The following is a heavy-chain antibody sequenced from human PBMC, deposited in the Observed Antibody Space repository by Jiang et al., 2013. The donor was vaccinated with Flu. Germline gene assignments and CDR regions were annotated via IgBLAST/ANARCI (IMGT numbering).Heavy chain of an antibody. J-gene: IGHJ3*02. D-gene: IGHD1-26*01. V-gene: IGHV1-69*04. CDR3: ARDFPRVGATTFGAFDI. CDR1: GGTFSSYA. Sequence: GAEVKKPGSSVKVSCKASGGTFSSYAISWVRQAPGQGLEWMGRIIPILGIANYAQKFQGRVTITADKSTSTAYMELSSLRSEDTAVYYCARDFPRVGATTFGAFDIWGQGTMVTVSS. CDR2: IIPILGIA.